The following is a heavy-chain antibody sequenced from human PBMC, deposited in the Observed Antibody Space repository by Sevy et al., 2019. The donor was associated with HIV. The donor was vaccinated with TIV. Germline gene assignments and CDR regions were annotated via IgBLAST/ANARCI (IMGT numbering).Heavy chain of an antibody. CDR1: GYNFNDYA. CDR3: ARATYEYYSGRRLYYAYYFDY. CDR2: ITADSHKG. D-gene: IGHD3-16*01. V-gene: IGHV1-18*04. Sequence: ASVKVSCKNSGYNFNDYAVSWVRQAPGQGLEWMGWITADSHKGDYPQILQGRVTMTTDTSTSTAYMELRSLTSDDTAGYFCARATYEYYSGRRLYYAYYFDYWGQGTLVTVSS. J-gene: IGHJ4*02.